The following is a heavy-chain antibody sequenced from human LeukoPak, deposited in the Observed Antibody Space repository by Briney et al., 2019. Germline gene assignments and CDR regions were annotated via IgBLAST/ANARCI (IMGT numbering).Heavy chain of an antibody. CDR2: ISYDGSNK. J-gene: IGHJ4*02. V-gene: IGHV3-30*04. D-gene: IGHD6-13*01. CDR1: GSTFSSYA. CDR3: ARDGSSWAYFDY. Sequence: GGSLRLSCAASGSTFSSYAMHWVRQAPGKGLEWVAVISYDGSNKYYADSVKGRFTISRDNSKNTLYLQMNSLRAEDTAVYYCARDGSSWAYFDYWGQGTLVTVS.